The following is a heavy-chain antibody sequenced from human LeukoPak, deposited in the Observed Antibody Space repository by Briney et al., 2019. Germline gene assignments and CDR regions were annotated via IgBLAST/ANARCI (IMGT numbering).Heavy chain of an antibody. J-gene: IGHJ6*03. Sequence: GGSLRLSCAASGFTFSSYAMSWVRQAPGKGLEWVSAISGSGGSTYYADSVKGRFTISRDNSKNTLYLQMNSLRAEDTAVYYCAHKLSSSRRFWYYYYMDVWGKGTTVTVSS. CDR2: ISGSGGST. V-gene: IGHV3-23*01. CDR1: GFTFSSYA. CDR3: AHKLSSSRRFWYYYYMDV. D-gene: IGHD6-6*01.